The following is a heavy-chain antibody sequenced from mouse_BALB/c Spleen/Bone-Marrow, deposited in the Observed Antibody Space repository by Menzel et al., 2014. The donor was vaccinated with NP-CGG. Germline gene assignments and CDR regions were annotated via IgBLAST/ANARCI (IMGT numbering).Heavy chain of an antibody. CDR3: ARDKGRVFFDY. J-gene: IGHJ2*01. V-gene: IGHV7-3*02. CDR1: GFTFTDYY. Sequence: DVKLVESGGGLVQPGGSLRLSCATSGFTFTDYYMNWVRQPPGKALEWLVFIRNKANGYTTEYSASVKSRFTISRDNSQNILYLQMNTLRADDSATYYCARDKGRVFFDYWGQGTTLTVSS. CDR2: IRNKANGYTT.